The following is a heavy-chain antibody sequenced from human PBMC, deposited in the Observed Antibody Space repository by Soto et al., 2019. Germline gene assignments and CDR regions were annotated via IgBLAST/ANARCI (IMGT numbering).Heavy chain of an antibody. J-gene: IGHJ4*02. V-gene: IGHV4-59*03. D-gene: IGHD3-9*01. CDR2: VYFSGST. Sequence: PSETLSLTCIVSGDSITNFHWSWIRQPPGKGLEWIGYVYFSGSTKYNPSLKSRVIMSIDTSKNEFSLKLTSVTAADSAAYFCAAYDSEGYFDYWGQGXLVTVYS. CDR1: GDSITNFH. CDR3: AAYDSEGYFDY.